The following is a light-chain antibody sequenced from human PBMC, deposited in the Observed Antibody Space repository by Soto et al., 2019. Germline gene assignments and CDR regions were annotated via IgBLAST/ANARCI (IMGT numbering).Light chain of an antibody. Sequence: LTQPPSASGSPGQSVTISCTGTSSDVGAYNYVSWYQRLPGKAPKLIIYEVSKRPSGVPDRFSGSKSGNTASLTVSGLQAEDEADYYCTSYAGTYSFFYVFGTGTKVTVL. CDR3: TSYAGTYSFFYV. CDR1: SSDVGAYNY. CDR2: EVS. V-gene: IGLV2-8*01. J-gene: IGLJ1*01.